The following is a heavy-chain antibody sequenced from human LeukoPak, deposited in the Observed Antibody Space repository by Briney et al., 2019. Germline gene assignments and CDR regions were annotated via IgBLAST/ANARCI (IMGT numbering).Heavy chain of an antibody. CDR3: TRDLRMDYYYVDYYYYGMDV. V-gene: IGHV3-74*03. J-gene: IGHJ6*02. D-gene: IGHD3-10*02. Sequence: GGSLRLSCAASGFTLNTYWMNWVRQAPGKGLVWVSRINSDGTSLTYADSVKGRFTVSRDNAKNALYLQMNSLRAEDTAVYYCTRDLRMDYYYVDYYYYGMDVWGQGTTVTVSS. CDR1: GFTLNTYW. CDR2: INSDGTSL.